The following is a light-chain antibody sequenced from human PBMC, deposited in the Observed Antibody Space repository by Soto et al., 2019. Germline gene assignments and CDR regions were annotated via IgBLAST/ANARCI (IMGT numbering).Light chain of an antibody. Sequence: EIVLTQSPATLSLSPGERATLSCRASQSVSSYLAWYQQRPGQAPRLPIYDASNRATGIPDRFSGSGSGTDFTLTISRLEPEDFAMYYCQQYGSSGTFGQGTKVDIK. V-gene: IGKV3-20*01. CDR3: QQYGSSGT. CDR2: DAS. CDR1: QSVSSY. J-gene: IGKJ1*01.